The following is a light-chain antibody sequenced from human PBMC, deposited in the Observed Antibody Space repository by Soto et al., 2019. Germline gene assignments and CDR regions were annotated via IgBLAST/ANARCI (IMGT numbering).Light chain of an antibody. J-gene: IGLJ1*01. CDR2: EVS. Sequence: QSVMTKPASVSGSPGQSITISCTGTSSDVGGYNYVSWYQQHPGKAPKLMIYEVSNRPSEVSNRFSGSKSGNTASLTISGLQAEDEADYYCSSYTSSTFYVFGTGTKVTV. V-gene: IGLV2-14*01. CDR3: SSYTSSTFYV. CDR1: SSDVGGYNY.